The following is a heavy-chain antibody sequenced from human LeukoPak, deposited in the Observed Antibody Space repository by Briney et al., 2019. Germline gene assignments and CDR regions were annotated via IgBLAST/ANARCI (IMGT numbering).Heavy chain of an antibody. CDR2: IYYSGST. V-gene: IGHV4-39*07. CDR3: ARRWVKEEAYGDDY. D-gene: IGHD4-17*01. Sequence: SETLSLTCTVSGGSISSSSYYWGWIRQPPGKGLEWIGSIYYSGSTYYNPSLKSRVTISVDTSKNQFSLKLSSVTAADTAVYYCARRWVKEEAYGDDYWGQGTLVTVSS. CDR1: GGSISSSSYY. J-gene: IGHJ4*02.